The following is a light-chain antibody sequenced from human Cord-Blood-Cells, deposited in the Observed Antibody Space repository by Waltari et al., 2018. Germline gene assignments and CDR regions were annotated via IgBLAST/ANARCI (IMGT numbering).Light chain of an antibody. V-gene: IGLV3-19*01. CDR2: GKN. CDR1: SLRSYY. J-gene: IGLJ1*01. CDR3: NSRDSSGNPHYV. Sequence: SSELTQDPAVSVALGQTVRITCQGDSLRSYYASWYQQKPGQAPVLVIYGKNNRPSGIPDRFSGYSSGNTASLTITGAQAEDEADYYCNSRDSSGNPHYVFGTGTKVTVL.